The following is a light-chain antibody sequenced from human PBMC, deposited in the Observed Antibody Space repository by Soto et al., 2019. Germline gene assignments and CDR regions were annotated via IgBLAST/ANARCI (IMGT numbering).Light chain of an antibody. CDR3: QQSYNAPIT. J-gene: IGKJ5*01. Sequence: IQMTQSPSSLSASVGDRVNITCRASQSISGYLNWYQQKEGRAPHLLIYAAATLQGGVPSRFSGSGSGTDFTLTISSLQPEDSATYYCQQSYNAPITFGQGTRLEIK. V-gene: IGKV1-39*01. CDR1: QSISGY. CDR2: AAA.